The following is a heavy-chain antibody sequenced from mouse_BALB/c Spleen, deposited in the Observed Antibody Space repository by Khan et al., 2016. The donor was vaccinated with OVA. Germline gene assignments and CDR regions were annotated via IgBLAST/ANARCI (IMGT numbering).Heavy chain of an antibody. J-gene: IGHJ2*01. V-gene: IGHV1-7*01. CDR2: INPTSGYT. Sequence: VQLQQSGAELAKPGASVKISCTASGYTFTSYWMHWIKQRPGQGLEWIGYINPTSGYTDYNQKFKDKATLTADKSSSTAYMQLSRLTSDDSAVYYCARDRIDYWGQGTALTVSS. CDR3: ARDRIDY. CDR1: GYTFTSYW.